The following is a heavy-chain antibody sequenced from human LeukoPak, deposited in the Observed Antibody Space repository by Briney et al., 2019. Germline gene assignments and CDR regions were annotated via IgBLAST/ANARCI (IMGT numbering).Heavy chain of an antibody. J-gene: IGHJ6*03. V-gene: IGHV3-66*01. Sequence: PGGSLRLSCAASGFTFSSNYMSWVRQAPGKGLEWVSVIYSGGSTYYADSVKGRFTISRDNSKNTLFLQMNSLRAEDTAVYYCAKEGSSGSSYYYYYIDVWGKGTTVTISS. CDR2: IYSGGST. CDR3: AKEGSSGSSYYYYYIDV. D-gene: IGHD3-22*01. CDR1: GFTFSSNY.